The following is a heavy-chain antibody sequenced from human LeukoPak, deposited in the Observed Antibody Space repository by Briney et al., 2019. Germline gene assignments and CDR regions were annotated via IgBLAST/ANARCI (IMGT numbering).Heavy chain of an antibody. CDR2: IYYSGST. CDR3: ARDIGTMTRGFDY. Sequence: SEALSLTCTVSGGSISSGDYYWSWIRQPPGKGLEWIGYIYYSGSTYYNPSLKSRVTISVDTSKNQFSLKLSSVTAADTAVYYCARDIGTMTRGFDYWGQGTLVTVSS. D-gene: IGHD3-22*01. J-gene: IGHJ4*02. CDR1: GGSISSGDYY. V-gene: IGHV4-30-4*08.